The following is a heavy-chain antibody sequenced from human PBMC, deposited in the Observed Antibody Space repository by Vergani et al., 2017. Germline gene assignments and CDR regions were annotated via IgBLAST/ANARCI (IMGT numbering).Heavy chain of an antibody. Sequence: QVQLQESGPGLVKPSETLSLTCTVSGGSISSYYWSWIRQPPGKGLEWIGYIYYSGSTNYNPSLKSRVTISVDTSKNQFSLKLSSETAADTAVYYCARAPLEWLSPSDWGQGTLVTVSS. J-gene: IGHJ4*02. D-gene: IGHD6-19*01. CDR2: IYYSGST. V-gene: IGHV4-59*01. CDR3: ARAPLEWLSPSD. CDR1: GGSISSYY.